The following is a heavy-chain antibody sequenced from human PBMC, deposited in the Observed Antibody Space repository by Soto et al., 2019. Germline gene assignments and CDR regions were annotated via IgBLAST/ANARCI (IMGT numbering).Heavy chain of an antibody. CDR3: AKDSVQYMIRGVPRWFDP. V-gene: IGHV3-23*01. CDR2: ISGSGAST. D-gene: IGHD3-10*01. Sequence: PGGSLRLSCAGSGFTFSSYAMSWVRQAPGKGLEWVSEISGSGASTYYADSVKGRFTISRDNSKNTLYLQMNSLRAEDTAVYYCAKDSVQYMIRGVPRWFDPWGQGTLVTVSS. CDR1: GFTFSSYA. J-gene: IGHJ5*02.